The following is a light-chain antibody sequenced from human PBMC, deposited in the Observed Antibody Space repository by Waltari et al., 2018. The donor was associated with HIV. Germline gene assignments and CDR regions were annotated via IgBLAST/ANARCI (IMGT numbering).Light chain of an antibody. V-gene: IGLV3-21*02. Sequence: SYVLTQPPSVSVAPGQTARFTCVGNNIGSKSVHWYKQKPGQAPLLVLFDDSDRHSGIPERFSGSNSGNTATLTISRVEAGDEADYYCQVWDSSSDVVFGGGTKLTVL. CDR2: DDS. J-gene: IGLJ2*01. CDR3: QVWDSSSDVV. CDR1: NIGSKS.